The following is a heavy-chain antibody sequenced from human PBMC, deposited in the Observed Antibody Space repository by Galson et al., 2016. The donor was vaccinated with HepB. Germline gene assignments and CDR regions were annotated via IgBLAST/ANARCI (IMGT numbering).Heavy chain of an antibody. CDR3: ASLKNYGEVH. V-gene: IGHV1-3*01. D-gene: IGHD4/OR15-4a*01. CDR2: INPVNGKT. Sequence: SVKVSCKASVYTFDTNAFHWVRQAPGQSLEWMGWINPVNGKTKYSQSFQGRVTITRDTPARTVYLEVTSLTSQDTAVYYCASLKNYGEVHWGQGTLVTVSS. J-gene: IGHJ1*01. CDR1: VYTFDTNA.